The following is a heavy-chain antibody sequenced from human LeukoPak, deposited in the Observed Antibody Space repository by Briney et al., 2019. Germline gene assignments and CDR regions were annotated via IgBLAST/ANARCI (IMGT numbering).Heavy chain of an antibody. CDR2: IYTSGST. V-gene: IGHV4-4*07. J-gene: IGHJ4*02. D-gene: IGHD2-21*01. Sequence: PSETLSLTCTVSGGSISSYYWSWIRQPAGKGLEWIGRIYTSGSTNYNPSLKSRVTVSVDTSKNQFSLKLNSMTAADTAVYYCARRDCGGDCYSGVKIDYWGQGTLVTVSS. CDR1: GGSISSYY. CDR3: ARRDCGGDCYSGVKIDY.